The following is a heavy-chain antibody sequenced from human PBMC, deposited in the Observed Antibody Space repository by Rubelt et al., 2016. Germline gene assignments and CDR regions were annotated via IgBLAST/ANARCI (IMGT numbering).Heavy chain of an antibody. J-gene: IGHJ5*02. CDR1: GYTFTGYY. Sequence: HVHLVPSGAAVKKPGASVKVSCKASGYTFTGYYMHWVRQAPGQGLEWMGRINPTSGGTNYAQKFQGRVTMTRETSISTAYRERSRLRSDDTAVYYCARGVGTAFDPWGQGTLVTVSS. CDR3: ARGVGTAFDP. CDR2: INPTSGGT. V-gene: IGHV1-2*06. D-gene: IGHD1-1*01.